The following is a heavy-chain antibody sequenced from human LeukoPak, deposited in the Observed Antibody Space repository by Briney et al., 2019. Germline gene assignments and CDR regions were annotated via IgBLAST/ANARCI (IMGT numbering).Heavy chain of an antibody. J-gene: IGHJ4*02. CDR2: ISAYNGHT. V-gene: IGHV1-18*01. CDR3: ASGAYYPFDF. D-gene: IGHD1-26*01. Sequence: ASVKVSCKGSGYPFSSYGITWVRQAPGQGLEWVGWISAYNGHTQYGQNVQGRVTMTTETSTTTAYLELRNLTSDDTAVYCCASGAYYPFDFWGQGTLVTVSS. CDR1: GYPFSSYG.